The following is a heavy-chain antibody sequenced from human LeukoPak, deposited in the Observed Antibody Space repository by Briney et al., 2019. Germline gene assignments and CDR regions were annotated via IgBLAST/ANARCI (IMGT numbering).Heavy chain of an antibody. V-gene: IGHV1-2*02. J-gene: IGHJ4*02. CDR2: INPNSGGT. CDR1: GYTFAGYY. Sequence: ASVKVSCKASGYTFAGYYMHWVRQAPGQGLEWMGWINPNSGGTNYAQKFQGRVTMTRDTSISTAYMELSRLRSDDTAVYYCARISSSGSYLRAIDYWGQGTLVTVSS. D-gene: IGHD1-26*01. CDR3: ARISSSGSYLRAIDY.